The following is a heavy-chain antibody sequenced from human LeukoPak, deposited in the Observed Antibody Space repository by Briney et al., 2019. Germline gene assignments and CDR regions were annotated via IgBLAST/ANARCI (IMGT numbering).Heavy chain of an antibody. CDR2: IYYSGST. CDR3: ARRLAVYGDFFDY. J-gene: IGHJ4*02. Sequence: SETLSLTCTVSGGSISSSSYYWGWIRQPPGKGLEWIESIYYSGSTYYNPSLKSRVTISVDTSKNQFSLKLSSVTAADTAVYYCARRLAVYGDFFDYWGQGTLVTVSS. D-gene: IGHD4-17*01. CDR1: GGSISSSSYY. V-gene: IGHV4-39*01.